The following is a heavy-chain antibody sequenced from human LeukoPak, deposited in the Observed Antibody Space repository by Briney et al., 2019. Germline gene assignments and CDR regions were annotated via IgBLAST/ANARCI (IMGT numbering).Heavy chain of an antibody. CDR1: GFTFSNAW. CDR3: TTPQYYKNGYKDY. Sequence: GGSLRVSCAASGFTFSNAWMSWVRQAPGKGLEWVGRIKSKTDGGTTDYAAPVKGRFTISRDDSKNTLYLQMNSLKTEDTAVYYCTTPQYYKNGYKDYWGQGTLVTVSS. V-gene: IGHV3-15*01. D-gene: IGHD3-10*01. J-gene: IGHJ4*02. CDR2: IKSKTDGGTT.